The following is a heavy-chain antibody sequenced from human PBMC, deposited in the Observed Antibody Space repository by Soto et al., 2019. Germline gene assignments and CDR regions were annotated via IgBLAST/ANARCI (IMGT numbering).Heavy chain of an antibody. CDR3: ARSRVSTPRLEDPFDI. CDR2: TYPGDSDS. Sequence: GGSLKISCKGPGYSFTSCWLALVRQIHGNGLEYMGITYPGDSDSRYSPAFQGQVTISADKSITTAYLQSTSPKASDTAIYYCARSRVSTPRLEDPFDIWGQGTRVTVSS. D-gene: IGHD5-12*01. V-gene: IGHV5-51*01. CDR1: GYSFTSCW. J-gene: IGHJ3*02.